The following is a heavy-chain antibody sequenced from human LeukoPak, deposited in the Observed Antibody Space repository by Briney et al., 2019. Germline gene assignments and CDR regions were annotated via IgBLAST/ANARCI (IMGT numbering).Heavy chain of an antibody. D-gene: IGHD4-11*01. CDR3: ARGNVGRAFDY. CDR1: GFTVSSNY. V-gene: IGHV3-66*01. Sequence: GGSLRLSCAASGFTVSSNYMSWVRQAPGKGLEWVSVIYSGGSTYYADSVKGRFTISRDNSKNTLYLQMNSLRAEDTAVYYCARGNVGRAFDYWGQGTLVTVAS. J-gene: IGHJ4*02. CDR2: IYSGGST.